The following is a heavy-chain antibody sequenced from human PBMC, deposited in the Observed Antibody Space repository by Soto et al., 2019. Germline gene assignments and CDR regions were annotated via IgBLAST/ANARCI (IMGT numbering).Heavy chain of an antibody. CDR3: ARGKIIGP. Sequence: SETLSLTCAVSGGSISSGCYSWSWIRQPPGKGLEWIGYIYHSGSTYYNPSLKSRVTISVDTSKNQFSLKLSSVTAADTAMYYCARGKIIGPWGQGTLVTVSS. D-gene: IGHD3-3*01. J-gene: IGHJ5*02. V-gene: IGHV4-30-2*01. CDR1: GGSISSGCYS. CDR2: IYHSGST.